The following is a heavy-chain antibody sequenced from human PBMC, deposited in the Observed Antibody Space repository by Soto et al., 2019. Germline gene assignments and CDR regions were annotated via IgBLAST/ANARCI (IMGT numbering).Heavy chain of an antibody. D-gene: IGHD3-10*01. CDR2: IYYSGST. CDR1: GGSISSYY. Sequence: QVQLQESGPGLVKPSETLSLTCTVSGGSISSYYWSWIRQPPGKGLEWIGYIYYSGSTNYNPSLKGSVNLTVDTSKKQFSLKLSSVTAADTAVYYCARTYGSALDYWGQGTLVTVSS. CDR3: ARTYGSALDY. V-gene: IGHV4-59*01. J-gene: IGHJ4*02.